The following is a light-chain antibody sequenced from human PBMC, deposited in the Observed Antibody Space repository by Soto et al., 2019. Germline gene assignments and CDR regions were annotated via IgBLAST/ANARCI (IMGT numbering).Light chain of an antibody. CDR2: DVS. CDR1: SSDVGGYNY. J-gene: IGLJ1*01. V-gene: IGLV2-14*01. CDR3: SSYTSSSTV. Sequence: QSVLTQPASVSGSPGQSITISCTGTSSDVGGYNYVSWYQQHPGKAPKLMIYDVSNRPSGVSNRFSGSKSGNTASLTISGLQAEDEADYYCSSYTSSSTVCGTGTKVTV.